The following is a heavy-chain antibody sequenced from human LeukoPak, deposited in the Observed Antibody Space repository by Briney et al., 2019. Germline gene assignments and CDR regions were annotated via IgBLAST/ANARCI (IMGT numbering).Heavy chain of an antibody. J-gene: IGHJ4*02. Sequence: SVKVSCKAPRGTFDSYGISWVRQAPGQGLEWMGGVMAIFGGVKYGQKFQGRATITTDASTSTAYMELRSLTSEDTGIYYCARGELGDRSGFSFFDYWGQGTLVTVSS. D-gene: IGHD3-22*01. CDR1: RGTFDSYG. CDR2: VMAIFGGV. V-gene: IGHV1-69*05. CDR3: ARGELGDRSGFSFFDY.